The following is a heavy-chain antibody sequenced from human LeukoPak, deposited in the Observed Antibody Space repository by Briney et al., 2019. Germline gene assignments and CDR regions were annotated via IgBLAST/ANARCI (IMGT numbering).Heavy chain of an antibody. CDR2: ISGSGGST. CDR3: AKQASDYYGSGSYYSFDY. D-gene: IGHD3-10*01. Sequence: PGGSLRLSCAASGFTFSSYGMSWVRQAPGKGLEWVSAISGSGGSTYYADSVKGRFTISRDNSKNTLYLQMNSLRAEDTAVYYCAKQASDYYGSGSYYSFDYWGQGTLVTVSS. CDR1: GFTFSSYG. V-gene: IGHV3-23*01. J-gene: IGHJ4*02.